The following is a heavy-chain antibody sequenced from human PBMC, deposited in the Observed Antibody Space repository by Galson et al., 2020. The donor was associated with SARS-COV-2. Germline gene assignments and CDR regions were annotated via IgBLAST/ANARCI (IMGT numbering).Heavy chain of an antibody. V-gene: IGHV4-34*01. D-gene: IGHD2-15*01. CDR2: INSSGST. CDR1: GGSFSGYY. Sequence: SETLSLTCAVYGGSFSGYYWSWIRQPPGKGLEWIGEINSSGSTNYNPSLKSRVTISVDTSKNHFSLKRSSVTAADTAVYYCAREENFFLVGPARRMCDFVYGGGEALPTVSS. CDR3: AREENFFLVGPARRMCDFVY. J-gene: IGHJ4*02.